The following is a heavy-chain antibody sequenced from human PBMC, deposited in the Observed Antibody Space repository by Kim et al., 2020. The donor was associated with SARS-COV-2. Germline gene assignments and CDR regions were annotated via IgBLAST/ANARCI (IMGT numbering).Heavy chain of an antibody. V-gene: IGHV3-9*01. D-gene: IGHD5-12*01. Sequence: GGSLRLSCAASGFTFDDYAMHWVRQAPGKGLEWVSGISWNSGSIGYADSVKGRFTISRDNAKNSLYLQMNSLRAEDTALYYCAKGGRWRWLQLGGDYWGQGTLVTVSS. J-gene: IGHJ4*02. CDR2: ISWNSGSI. CDR1: GFTFDDYA. CDR3: AKGGRWRWLQLGGDY.